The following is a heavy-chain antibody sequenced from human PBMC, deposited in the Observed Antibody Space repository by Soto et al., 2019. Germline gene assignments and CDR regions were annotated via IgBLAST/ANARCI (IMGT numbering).Heavy chain of an antibody. V-gene: IGHV3-23*01. D-gene: IGHD5-12*01. Sequence: PGGSLRLSCAASGFTFSSYAMSWVRQAPGKGLEWVSAISGSGGSTYYADSVKGRFTISRDNSKNTLYLQMNSLRAEDTAVYYCAKSPQPRPDIVATIIGAFDIWGQGTMVTVSS. CDR3: AKSPQPRPDIVATIIGAFDI. CDR1: GFTFSSYA. CDR2: ISGSGGST. J-gene: IGHJ3*02.